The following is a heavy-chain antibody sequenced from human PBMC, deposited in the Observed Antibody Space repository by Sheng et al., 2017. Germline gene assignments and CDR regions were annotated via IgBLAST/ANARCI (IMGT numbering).Heavy chain of an antibody. Sequence: PGGSLRLSCAASGFTFSNYEMDWVRQAPGKGLEWLAYINSGGTNTYYADSVKGRFTVSRDNARNSLYLQMNSLRVEDTAVYYCARGLLLTYFDYWGQGTLVTGLL. V-gene: IGHV3-48*03. J-gene: IGHJ4*02. D-gene: IGHD2-15*01. CDR2: INSGGTNT. CDR3: ARGLLLTYFDY. CDR1: GFTFSNYE.